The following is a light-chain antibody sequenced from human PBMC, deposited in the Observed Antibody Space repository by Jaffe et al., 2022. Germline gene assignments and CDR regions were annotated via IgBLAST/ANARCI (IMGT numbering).Light chain of an antibody. V-gene: IGLV2-8*01. CDR1: SSDVGYYNY. CDR2: EVI. J-gene: IGLJ1*01. CDR3: CSYAGSGKYV. Sequence: QTALTQPPSASGSPGQSVTISCTGTSSDVGYYNYVSWFQQHPGKAPKLMIYEVIKRPSGVPDRFSGSKSANTASLTVSGLQPEDEADYYCCSYAGSGKYVFGTGTRVTVL.